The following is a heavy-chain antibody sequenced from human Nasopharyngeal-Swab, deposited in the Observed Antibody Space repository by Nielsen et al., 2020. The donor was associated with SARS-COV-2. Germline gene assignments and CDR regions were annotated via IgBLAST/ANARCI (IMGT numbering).Heavy chain of an antibody. CDR2: ISGSGGST. CDR3: AKEGGPTTIVVVIPYYFDY. J-gene: IGHJ4*02. D-gene: IGHD3-22*01. CDR1: GFTFSSYA. Sequence: GESLQISCAASGFTFSSYAMSWVRQAPGKGLEWVSGISGSGGSTYYADSVKGRFTISRDNSKNTLYLQMNSLRAEDTAVYYCAKEGGPTTIVVVIPYYFDYWGQGTLVTVSS. V-gene: IGHV3-23*01.